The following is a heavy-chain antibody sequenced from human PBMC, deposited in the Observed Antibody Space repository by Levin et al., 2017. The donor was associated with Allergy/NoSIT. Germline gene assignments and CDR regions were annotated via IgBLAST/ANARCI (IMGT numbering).Heavy chain of an antibody. J-gene: IGHJ5*02. V-gene: IGHV3-30*18. CDR1: GFTFSSYG. CDR3: AKARYSSSWYGFDP. CDR2: ISYDGSNK. D-gene: IGHD6-13*01. Sequence: GGSLRLSCAASGFTFSSYGMHWVRQAPGKGLEWVAVISYDGSNKYYADSVKGRFTISRDNSKNTLYLQMNSLRAEDTAVYYCAKARYSSSWYGFDPWGQGTLVTVSS.